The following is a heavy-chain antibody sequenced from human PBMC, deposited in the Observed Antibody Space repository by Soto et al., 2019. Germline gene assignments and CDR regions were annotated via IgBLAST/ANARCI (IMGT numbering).Heavy chain of an antibody. D-gene: IGHD2-21*01. V-gene: IGHV1-69*12. Sequence: QVQLVQSGAEVKKPGSSVKVSCKASGGTFSSYAISWVRQAPGQGLEWMGGIIPIFGTANYAQKFQGRVTXXAXEXXSTAYMELSSLRSEDTAVYYCARHVIGVGYNWFDPWGQGTLVTVSS. CDR2: IIPIFGTA. CDR3: ARHVIGVGYNWFDP. J-gene: IGHJ5*02. CDR1: GGTFSSYA.